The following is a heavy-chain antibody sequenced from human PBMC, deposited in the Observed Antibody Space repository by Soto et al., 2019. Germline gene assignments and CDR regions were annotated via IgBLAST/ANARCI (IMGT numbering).Heavy chain of an antibody. Sequence: LPCTVSRSYLRNVYWSWIRQPPGKRLQRIGFIFHSGTAKYNPSLKSRVTISIYTCKSQFSLSLDSVTAAHTAVYFCARAHAPTHPFDYWGLGTLDTVSS. J-gene: IGHJ4*01. CDR1: RSYLRNVY. CDR2: IFHSGTA. CDR3: ARAHAPTHPFDY. D-gene: IGHD2-2*01. V-gene: IGHV4-59*12.